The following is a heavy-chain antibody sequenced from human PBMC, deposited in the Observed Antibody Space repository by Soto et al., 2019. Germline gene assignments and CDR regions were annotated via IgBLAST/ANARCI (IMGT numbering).Heavy chain of an antibody. CDR3: ASQEGHVGATTRVFQH. Sequence: QVQLVQSGAEVKKPGSSVKVSCKASGGTFSSYAISWVRQAPGQGLEWMGGIIPIFGTANYAQKFQGRVTITADKSTRTAYMELSSLRSEDTAVYYCASQEGHVGATTRVFQHWGQGTLVTVSS. V-gene: IGHV1-69*06. CDR1: GGTFSSYA. J-gene: IGHJ1*01. D-gene: IGHD1-26*01. CDR2: IIPIFGTA.